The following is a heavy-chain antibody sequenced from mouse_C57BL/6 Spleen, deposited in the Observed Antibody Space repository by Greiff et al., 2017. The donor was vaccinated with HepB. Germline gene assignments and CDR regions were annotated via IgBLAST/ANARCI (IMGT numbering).Heavy chain of an antibody. CDR2: ISDGGSYT. Sequence: EVQLVESGGGLVKPGGSLKLSCAASGFTFSSYAMSWVRQTPEKRLAWVATISDGGSYTYYPDNVKGRFTISRDNAKNNLYLQMSHLKSEDTAMYYCARDHYGSHMDYWGQGTSVTVSS. CDR3: ARDHYGSHMDY. D-gene: IGHD1-1*01. CDR1: GFTFSSYA. V-gene: IGHV5-4*01. J-gene: IGHJ4*01.